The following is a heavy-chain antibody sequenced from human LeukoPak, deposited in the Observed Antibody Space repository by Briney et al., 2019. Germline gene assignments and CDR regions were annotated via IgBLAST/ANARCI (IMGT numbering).Heavy chain of an antibody. CDR2: MNPNSGNT. Sequence: ASVKVSCKASGYTFTSYDINWVRHATGQGLEWMGWMNPNSGNTGYAQKFQGRVTMTRNTSISTAYMELSSLRSEDTAVYYCARPHSSSVYYYYMDVWGKGTTVTVSS. D-gene: IGHD6-6*01. V-gene: IGHV1-8*01. J-gene: IGHJ6*03. CDR1: GYTFTSYD. CDR3: ARPHSSSVYYYYMDV.